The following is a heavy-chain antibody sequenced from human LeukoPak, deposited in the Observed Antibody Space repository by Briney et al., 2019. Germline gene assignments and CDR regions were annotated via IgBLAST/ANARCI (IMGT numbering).Heavy chain of an antibody. CDR3: ARQPDWEHMGDY. V-gene: IGHV5-51*01. CDR1: GYSVTCYW. CDR2: IYPGDSDT. Sequence: GASLNIPCKGSGYSVTCYWIGWPRQMHGKHLEWMGIIYPGDSDTRYSPSFQRQLTLSADNSISTAYLQWSSLKASDTAMYYCARQPDWEHMGDYWGQGTLVTVSS. J-gene: IGHJ4*02. D-gene: IGHD1-14*01.